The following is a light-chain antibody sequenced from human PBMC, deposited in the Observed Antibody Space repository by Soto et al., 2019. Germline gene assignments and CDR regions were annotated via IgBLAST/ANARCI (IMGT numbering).Light chain of an antibody. CDR2: EAA. CDR1: SNDIGANDY. V-gene: IGLV2-14*01. J-gene: IGLJ2*01. CDR3: TSYTSTSTLV. Sequence: QSALTQPASVSGSPGQSITISCTGTSNDIGANDYVSWYQHHPGQAPKILIYEAANRPSGVSHRFSGPKSGNTASLTISGLQAEDGGDYFCTSYTSTSTLVFGGGTKLTVL.